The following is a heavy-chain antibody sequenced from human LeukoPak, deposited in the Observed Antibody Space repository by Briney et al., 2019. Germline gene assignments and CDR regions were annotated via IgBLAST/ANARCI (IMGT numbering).Heavy chain of an antibody. CDR3: ARGGSPPEALGDTFDV. V-gene: IGHV3-74*01. J-gene: IGHJ3*01. CDR2: VKSDGSST. D-gene: IGHD1-26*01. CDR1: GFTFSSYW. Sequence: GGSLRLSCAASGFTFSSYWMHWVRQAPGKGLVWVSRVKSDGSSTSYADSVKGRFTVSRDNAKNTLILQMNSLRAEDTAVYYCARGGSPPEALGDTFDVWGHGTLVTVSS.